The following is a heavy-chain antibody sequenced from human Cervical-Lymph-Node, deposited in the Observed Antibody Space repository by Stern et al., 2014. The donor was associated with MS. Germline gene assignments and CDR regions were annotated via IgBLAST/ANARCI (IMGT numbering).Heavy chain of an antibody. CDR2: IYPGDSET. D-gene: IGHD1-14*01. CDR3: ARQTTAWASDV. J-gene: IGHJ4*02. CDR1: GYKFSIYW. V-gene: IGHV5-51*01. Sequence: VQLMQSGAELIRPGESLKISCKGSGYKFSIYWIAWARQMPGKGLEWMGIIYPGDSETRYSPSFQGQVTMSADKSTSTAYLQWSSLNASDTAMYFCARQTTAWASDVWGQGTLVTVSS.